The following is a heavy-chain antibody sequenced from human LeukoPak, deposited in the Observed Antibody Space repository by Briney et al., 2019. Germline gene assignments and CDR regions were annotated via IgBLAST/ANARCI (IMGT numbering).Heavy chain of an antibody. CDR1: GFTVSSTY. CDR2: ISGGGGRT. D-gene: IGHD3-22*01. V-gene: IGHV3-23*01. CDR3: AKGTGYCDSSGYDPFDI. J-gene: IGHJ3*02. Sequence: QPGGSLRLSCAASGFTVSSTYMSWVRQAPGKGLEWVSAISGGGGRTYYADSVKGRFTISSDNSKNTLYLQMNSLRAEDTAVYYCAKGTGYCDSSGYDPFDIWGQGTMVTVSS.